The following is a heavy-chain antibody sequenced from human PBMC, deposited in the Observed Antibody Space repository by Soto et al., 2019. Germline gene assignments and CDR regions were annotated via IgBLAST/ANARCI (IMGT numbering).Heavy chain of an antibody. CDR2: VSLNTGNT. J-gene: IGHJ6*03. Sequence: QVQLVQSGAEVKKPGASVMVSCEASGDTFTNYEINWVRQATGQGLEWLGWVSLNTGNTGYAQGFQGRVSMTANPSISTANMGLSSLRSEDTAVYCCATVPRGSRHFYYLDVWGKGTTVIVSS. V-gene: IGHV1-8*01. CDR1: GDTFTNYE. D-gene: IGHD3-16*01. CDR3: ATVPRGSRHFYYLDV.